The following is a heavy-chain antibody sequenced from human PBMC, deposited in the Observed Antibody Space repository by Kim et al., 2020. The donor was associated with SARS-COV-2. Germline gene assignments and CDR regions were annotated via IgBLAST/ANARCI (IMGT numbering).Heavy chain of an antibody. CDR1: GFTFSSYS. D-gene: IGHD3-10*01. CDR2: ISSSSSTI. Sequence: GGSLRLSCAASGFTFSSYSMNWVRQAPGKGLEWVSYISSSSSTIYYADSVKGRFTISRDNAKNSLYLQMNSLRDEDTAVYYCARALQEYYYGSGSYYLDYWGQGTLVTVSS. CDR3: ARALQEYYYGSGSYYLDY. J-gene: IGHJ4*02. V-gene: IGHV3-48*02.